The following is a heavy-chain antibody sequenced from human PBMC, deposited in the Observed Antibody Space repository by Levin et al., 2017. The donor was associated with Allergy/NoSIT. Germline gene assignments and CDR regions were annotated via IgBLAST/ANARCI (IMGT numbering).Heavy chain of an antibody. J-gene: IGHJ4*02. Sequence: ESLKISCAVYGGSFSGYHWSWIRQSPGKGLEWIGEINHSGSTNYNPSLKSRVTISGDKSNNQFSLKLRSVTAADTAVYYCARGFRTPNIVVAGTDHWGQGTLVTVSS. CDR3: ARGFRTPNIVVAGTDH. CDR1: GGSFSGYH. CDR2: INHSGST. V-gene: IGHV4-34*01. D-gene: IGHD6-19*01.